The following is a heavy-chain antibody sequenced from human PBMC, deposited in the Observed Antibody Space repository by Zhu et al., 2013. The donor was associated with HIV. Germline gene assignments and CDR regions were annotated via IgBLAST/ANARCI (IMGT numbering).Heavy chain of an antibody. D-gene: IGHD6-6*01. CDR1: EFTFSGYA. Sequence: EVQVLESGGGLVQPGGSLRLSCVGSEFTFSGYAMSWVRQAPGKGLDWVSGISGSGTSTFYADSVKGRFTISRDNSKNILYLQMNSLRAEDTAVYYCARSARGIPALINWFDPWGQGTLVTVSS. CDR3: ARSARGIPALINWFDP. J-gene: IGHJ5*02. V-gene: IGHV3-23*01. CDR2: ISGSGTST.